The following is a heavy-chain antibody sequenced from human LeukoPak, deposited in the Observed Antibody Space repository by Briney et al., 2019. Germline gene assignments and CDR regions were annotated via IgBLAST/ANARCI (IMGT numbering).Heavy chain of an antibody. V-gene: IGHV3-53*01. CDR1: GFTFSSYA. J-gene: IGHJ6*02. CDR2: LYSGGST. D-gene: IGHD6-25*01. CDR3: ARDSGSGMDV. Sequence: GGSLRLSCAASGFTFSSYAMHWVRQAPGKGLEWVSVLYSGGSTYYADSVKGRFTISRDNSKNTLYLQMNSLRAEDTAVYYCARDSGSGMDVWGQGTTVTVSS.